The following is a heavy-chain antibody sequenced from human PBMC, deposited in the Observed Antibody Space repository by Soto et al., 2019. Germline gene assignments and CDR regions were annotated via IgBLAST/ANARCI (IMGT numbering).Heavy chain of an antibody. J-gene: IGHJ2*01. D-gene: IGHD1-1*01. Sequence: QVQLVQSGAEVKEPGSSVKVSCKVSGDTFNKYTINWVRQAPGQGLEWMAGIIPIYGTANYALKYHDRIKVTADESTATAYMELNSLTSEDTAIYYCARDGHVYNYWYFDLWGRGTLLTVSS. V-gene: IGHV1-69*01. CDR1: GDTFNKYT. CDR2: IIPIYGTA. CDR3: ARDGHVYNYWYFDL.